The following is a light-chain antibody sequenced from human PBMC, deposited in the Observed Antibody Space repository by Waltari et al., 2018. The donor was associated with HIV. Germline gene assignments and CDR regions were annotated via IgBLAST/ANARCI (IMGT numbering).Light chain of an antibody. V-gene: IGKV3-20*01. J-gene: IGKJ5*01. CDR2: DTY. Sequence: EIVLTQSPGTLSLSSGERVTLSCRASQSVAVKHLAGYQQRTGQAPRHLIYDTYRRATGIPDRFSGSGSGTDFTLTIGSLEPEDFAVYYCQQYGTSVTFGQGTRLEIK. CDR3: QQYGTSVT. CDR1: QSVAVKH.